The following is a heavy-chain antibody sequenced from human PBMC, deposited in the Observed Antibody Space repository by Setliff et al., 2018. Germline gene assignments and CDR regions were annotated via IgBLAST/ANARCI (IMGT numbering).Heavy chain of an antibody. CDR1: GVTFSSSA. CDR2: ISYDGSNK. D-gene: IGHD2-15*01. CDR3: ARDQGWTSYHWFDH. J-gene: IGHJ5*02. V-gene: IGHV3-30-3*01. Sequence: PGGSLRLSCAASGVTFSSSAMAWVRQAPGNGLEWVAVISYDGSNKYYEDSVKGRFTISRDNSKNTLYLQMNSLRAEDTAVYYCARDQGWTSYHWFDHWGQGTLVTVSS.